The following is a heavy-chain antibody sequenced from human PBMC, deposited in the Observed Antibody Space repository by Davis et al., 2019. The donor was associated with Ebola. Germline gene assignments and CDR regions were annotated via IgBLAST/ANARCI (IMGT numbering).Heavy chain of an antibody. CDR3: ARSRQWLGALRD. J-gene: IGHJ4*02. V-gene: IGHV4-59*08. CDR1: GGSISSHY. CDR2: VYHSGST. Sequence: SETLSLTCTVSGGSISSHYWNWIRQPPGKGLEWVAYVYHSGSTNYNPFYNPSLKSRVTMSVDRSKNQFSLNVNSVTAADTAAYYCARSRQWLGALRDWGQGTLIAVS. D-gene: IGHD6-19*01.